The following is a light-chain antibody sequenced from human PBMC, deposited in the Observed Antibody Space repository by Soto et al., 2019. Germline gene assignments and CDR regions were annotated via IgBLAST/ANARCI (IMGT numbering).Light chain of an antibody. J-gene: IGLJ1*01. CDR2: SNN. CDR3: AAWEDSLNVYV. CDR1: SSNIGSNT. V-gene: IGLV1-44*01. Sequence: QPVRKKSPSASGIDVQGGTISCSGSSSNIGSNTVNWYQQLPGTAPKLLIYSNNQRPSGVPDRFSGSKSGTSASLAISGLQSEDEADYYCAAWEDSLNVYVLGTGTKVTVL.